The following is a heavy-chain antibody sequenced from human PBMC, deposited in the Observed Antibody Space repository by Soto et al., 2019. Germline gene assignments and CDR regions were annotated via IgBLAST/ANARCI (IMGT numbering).Heavy chain of an antibody. CDR3: ASSTRLSDKYAYFDY. CDR1: GDSVSSNSAA. Sequence: PSQTLSLTCVISGDSVSSNSAAWNWIRQSPSRGLEWLGRTYYRSKWYNDYAVSVKSRITINPDTSKNQFSLQLDSVTPEDTAVYYCASSTRLSDKYAYFDYWGQGTLVTVSS. J-gene: IGHJ4*02. V-gene: IGHV6-1*01. CDR2: TYYRSKWYN. D-gene: IGHD2-15*01.